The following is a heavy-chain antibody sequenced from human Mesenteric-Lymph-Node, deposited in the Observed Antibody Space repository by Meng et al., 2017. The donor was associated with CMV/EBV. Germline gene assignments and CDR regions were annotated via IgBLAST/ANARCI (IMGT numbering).Heavy chain of an antibody. Sequence: GSISSGDYYWRWIRPHPGTGLEWIGYIYYSGSTYYNPSLKSRVTISVDTSKNRFSLNLSSVTAADTAVYYCARGTPAASSVLGFDYWGQGTLVTVSS. D-gene: IGHD2-2*01. J-gene: IGHJ4*02. CDR2: IYYSGST. V-gene: IGHV4-31*02. CDR1: GSISSGDYY. CDR3: ARGTPAASSVLGFDY.